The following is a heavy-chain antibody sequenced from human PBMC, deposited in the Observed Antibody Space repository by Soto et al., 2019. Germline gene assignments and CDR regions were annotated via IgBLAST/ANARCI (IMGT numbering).Heavy chain of an antibody. CDR3: TRRYNWNDKYFDP. CDR2: SYYSGTT. CDR1: GASISVHSYY. J-gene: IGHJ5*02. V-gene: IGHV4-39*01. Sequence: SETLSLTCTVSGASISVHSYYWTWIRQPPGKGLEWIGSSYYSGTTYFNPSLKSRATISVDTSKNQFSLRLTSVTAADTAIYYCTRRYNWNDKYFDPFGPGALVPFSS. D-gene: IGHD1-20*01.